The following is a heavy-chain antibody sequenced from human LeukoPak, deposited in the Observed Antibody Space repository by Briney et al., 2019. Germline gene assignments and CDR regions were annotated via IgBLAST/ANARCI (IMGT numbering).Heavy chain of an antibody. CDR2: ISAGGDFV. CDR1: GFPFSTHS. V-gene: IGHV3-21*01. J-gene: IGHJ4*01. Sequence: GGSLRLSCAASGFPFSTHSLNWVRQAPGKGLEWVSSISAGGDFVYYGDSVKGRFTMSRDNAKNSLHLQMDSLTAEDTAVYYCVKDKYKKSNYAFFDSWAHGPLFPVPS. CDR3: VKDKYKKSNYAFFDS. D-gene: IGHD3-10*01.